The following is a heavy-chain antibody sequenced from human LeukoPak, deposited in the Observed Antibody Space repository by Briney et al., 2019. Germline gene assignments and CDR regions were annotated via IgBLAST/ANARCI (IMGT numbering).Heavy chain of an antibody. V-gene: IGHV3-21*01. CDR1: GSTFSSYS. D-gene: IGHD2-2*01. Sequence: GGSLRLSCAASGSTFSSYSMNWVRQAPGKGLEWVSSISSSSSYIYYADSVKGRFTISRDNAKNSLYLQMNSLRAEDTAVYYCARGIYCSSTSCPFDYWGQGTLVTVSS. CDR3: ARGIYCSSTSCPFDY. J-gene: IGHJ4*02. CDR2: ISSSSSYI.